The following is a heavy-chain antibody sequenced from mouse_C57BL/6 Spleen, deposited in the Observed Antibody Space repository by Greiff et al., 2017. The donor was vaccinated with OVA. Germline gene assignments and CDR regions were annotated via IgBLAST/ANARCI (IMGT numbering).Heavy chain of an antibody. CDR1: GFTFSDYY. CDR2: INYDGSST. Sequence: DVKLEESEGGLVQPGSSMKLSCTASGFTFSDYYMAWVRQVPEKGLEWVANINYDGSSTYYLDSLKSRFIISRDNAKNILYLQMSSLKSEDTATYYCARDDGYYGSYWYFDVWGTGTTVTVSS. V-gene: IGHV5-16*01. J-gene: IGHJ1*03. D-gene: IGHD2-3*01. CDR3: ARDDGYYGSYWYFDV.